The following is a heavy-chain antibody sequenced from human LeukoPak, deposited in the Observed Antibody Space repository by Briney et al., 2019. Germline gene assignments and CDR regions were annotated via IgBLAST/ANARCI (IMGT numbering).Heavy chain of an antibody. CDR3: ARVHHSSSWGTDDC. Sequence: PGGSLRLSCAASGFAFSSYGMHWVRQAPGKGLEWVAVISYDGSNKYYADSVKGRFTISRDNAKYSLYLHMNSLRAEDTAVYYCARVHHSSSWGTDDCWGQGTLVTVSS. CDR1: GFAFSSYG. V-gene: IGHV3-30*03. CDR2: ISYDGSNK. D-gene: IGHD6-13*01. J-gene: IGHJ4*02.